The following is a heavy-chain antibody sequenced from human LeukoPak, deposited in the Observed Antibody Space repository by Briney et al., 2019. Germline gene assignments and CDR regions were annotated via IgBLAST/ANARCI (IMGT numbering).Heavy chain of an antibody. Sequence: ASVKVSCKASGYTFTSYGISWVRQAPGQGLEWMGWISAYNGNTNYAQKLQGRVTMTTDTSTSTAYMELRGLRSDDTAVYYCARDFDYYDSSGYLDYWGQGTLVTVSS. V-gene: IGHV1-18*01. CDR3: ARDFDYYDSSGYLDY. J-gene: IGHJ4*02. D-gene: IGHD3-22*01. CDR1: GYTFTSYG. CDR2: ISAYNGNT.